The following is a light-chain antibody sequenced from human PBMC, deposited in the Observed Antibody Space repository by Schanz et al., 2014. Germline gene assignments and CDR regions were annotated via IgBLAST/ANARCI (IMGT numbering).Light chain of an antibody. V-gene: IGKV3-15*01. J-gene: IGKJ2*01. CDR1: QDVSNY. Sequence: MTQSPSTLSASVGDRVTIACQASQDVSNYLTWFQQKPGQAPKLLIYGASTMATGIPARFSGSGSGTDFTLTINSLQSEDIAAYYCQQYNNWPFTFGQGTRLEIK. CDR3: QQYNNWPFT. CDR2: GAS.